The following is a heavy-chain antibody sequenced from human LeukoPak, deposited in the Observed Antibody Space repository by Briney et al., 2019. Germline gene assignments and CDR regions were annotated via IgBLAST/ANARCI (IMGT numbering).Heavy chain of an antibody. D-gene: IGHD2-21*02. Sequence: GGSLTLSCAASGFTFSDHYMDWVRQAPGKGLEWVGRIRNKANSYTTEYAASVKGRFTISRDDSKNSLYLQMNSLKTEDTAVYYCTRSYVVTDYWGQGTLMT. CDR2: IRNKANSYTT. V-gene: IGHV3-72*01. CDR1: GFTFSDHY. CDR3: TRSYVVTDY. J-gene: IGHJ4*02.